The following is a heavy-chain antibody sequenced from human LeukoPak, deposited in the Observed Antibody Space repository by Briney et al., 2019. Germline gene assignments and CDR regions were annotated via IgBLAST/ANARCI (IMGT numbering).Heavy chain of an antibody. D-gene: IGHD2-15*01. J-gene: IGHJ6*02. CDR3: ARHDPVGYYQHGMDV. V-gene: IGHV1-18*01. Sequence: ASVKVSCKASGYTFTSYGISWVRQAPGQGLEWMGWISAYNGNTNYAQKLQGRVTMTTDTSTSTAYMELRSLRSDDTAVYYCARHDPVGYYQHGMDVWGQGTTVTVSS. CDR1: GYTFTSYG. CDR2: ISAYNGNT.